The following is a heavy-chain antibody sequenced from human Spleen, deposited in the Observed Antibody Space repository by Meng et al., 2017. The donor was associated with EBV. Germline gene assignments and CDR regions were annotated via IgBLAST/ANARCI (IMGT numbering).Heavy chain of an antibody. D-gene: IGHD6-13*01. CDR3: ARRGYSRRFFDL. CDR2: IHYSGNP. J-gene: IGHJ2*01. Sequence: GLLQESGPGVLTPSETLSLTCTVSGGSVRSASYYWTWIRQPPGKALEWIGYIHYSGNPNYNSSLKRRVAISVDASKNHFSLTLSSVTAADTAVYYCARRGYSRRFFDLWGRGTLVTVSS. CDR1: GGSVRSASYY. V-gene: IGHV4-61*03.